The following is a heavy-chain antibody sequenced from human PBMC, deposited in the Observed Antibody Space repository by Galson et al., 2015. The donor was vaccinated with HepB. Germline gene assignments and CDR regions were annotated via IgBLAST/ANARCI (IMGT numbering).Heavy chain of an antibody. CDR2: ISGYSGNT. J-gene: IGHJ4*02. Sequence: SVKVSCKASGYTFSTYSISWVRQAPGQGLEWVGWISGYSGNTLYAQKLQGRVTLTTDTSTTTAYMELRSLTSDDTAVYYCARDSGGGEDYWGQGTLVTVSS. D-gene: IGHD2-15*01. CDR3: ARDSGGGEDY. V-gene: IGHV1-18*01. CDR1: GYTFSTYS.